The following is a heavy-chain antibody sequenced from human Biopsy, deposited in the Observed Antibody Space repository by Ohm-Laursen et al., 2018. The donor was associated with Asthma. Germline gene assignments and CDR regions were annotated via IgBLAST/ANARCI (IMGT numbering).Heavy chain of an antibody. CDR3: TRVLSKYSGAFKRTFHHNGMDV. CDR1: GFTVSRDH. D-gene: IGHD5-12*01. J-gene: IGHJ6*02. Sequence: SLRLSCTASGFTVSRDHMFWVRQAPGKGLEWVSVIYSGGTSHTADSVRGRFTISRDNAKNTLYLQMNSLRADDTALYYCTRVLSKYSGAFKRTFHHNGMDVWGRGTTVTVSS. CDR2: IYSGGTS. V-gene: IGHV3-53*01.